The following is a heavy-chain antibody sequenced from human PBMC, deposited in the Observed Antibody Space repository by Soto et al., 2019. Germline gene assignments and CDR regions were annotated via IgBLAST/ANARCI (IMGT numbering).Heavy chain of an antibody. D-gene: IGHD7-27*01. J-gene: IGHJ4*02. CDR1: GGTFSSYA. Sequence: QVQLVQSGAEVKKPGSSVKVSCKASGGTFSSYAISWVRQAPGQGLEWMGGIIPIFGTANYAQKFQGRVTITADKSTSTAYMALSSLRSEDTAVYYCARELTGTLTNSVFDYWGQGTLVTVS. CDR2: IIPIFGTA. V-gene: IGHV1-69*06. CDR3: ARELTGTLTNSVFDY.